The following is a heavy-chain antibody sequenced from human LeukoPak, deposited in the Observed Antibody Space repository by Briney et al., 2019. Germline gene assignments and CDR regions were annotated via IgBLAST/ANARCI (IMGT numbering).Heavy chain of an antibody. V-gene: IGHV1-46*01. D-gene: IGHD3-10*01. CDR3: ARDLTMVRVSGWFDP. J-gene: IGHJ5*02. CDR1: GYTFTSYD. Sequence: GASVKVSCKASGYTFTSYDINWVRQATGQGLGWMGIINPSGGSTSYAQKFQGRVTMTRDTSTSTVYMELSSLRSEDTAVYYCARDLTMVRVSGWFDPWGQGTLVTVSS. CDR2: INPSGGST.